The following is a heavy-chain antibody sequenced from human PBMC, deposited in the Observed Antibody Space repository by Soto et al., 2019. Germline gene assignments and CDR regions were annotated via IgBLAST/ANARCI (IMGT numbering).Heavy chain of an antibody. V-gene: IGHV5-51*01. CDR3: ARLPGYRSSSTTGYYYGMDV. J-gene: IGHJ6*02. CDR1: GYSFTSYW. Sequence: GESLKISFKGSGYSFTSYWIGWVRHRPVKGLGWMGIIYPGDSDTRYSPSFQGQVTISADKSISTAYLQWSSLKASDTAMYYCARLPGYRSSSTTGYYYGMDVWGQGTPVTVSS. D-gene: IGHD6-13*01. CDR2: IYPGDSDT.